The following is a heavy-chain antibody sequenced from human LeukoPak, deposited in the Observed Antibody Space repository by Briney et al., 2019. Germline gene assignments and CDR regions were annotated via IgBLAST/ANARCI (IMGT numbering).Heavy chain of an antibody. J-gene: IGHJ4*02. CDR2: INPNSGGT. CDR1: GYTFTGYY. Sequence: ASVKVSCRASGYTFTGYYLHWVRQAPGQGLEWMGWINPNSGGTNYAQKFQGRVTMTRDTSISTAYMELSRLRSDDTAVYYCAQLGCWSGGSCYSGPHFDYWGQGTLVTVSS. D-gene: IGHD2-15*01. V-gene: IGHV1-2*02. CDR3: AQLGCWSGGSCYSGPHFDY.